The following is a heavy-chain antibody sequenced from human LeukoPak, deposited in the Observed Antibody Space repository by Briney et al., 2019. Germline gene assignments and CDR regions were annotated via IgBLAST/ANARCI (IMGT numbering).Heavy chain of an antibody. D-gene: IGHD7-27*01. CDR3: AGANWAAGVVFDH. J-gene: IGHJ4*02. Sequence: ASVKVSCMASGYTFTVYYIHWVRQAPGEGLEWMGSINAKSGGTNYAQNLQGRVTMTRDTSISTAYVDLSSMSSDDTAVYYCAGANWAAGVVFDHWGQGTLVTVSS. V-gene: IGHV1-2*02. CDR1: GYTFTVYY. CDR2: INAKSGGT.